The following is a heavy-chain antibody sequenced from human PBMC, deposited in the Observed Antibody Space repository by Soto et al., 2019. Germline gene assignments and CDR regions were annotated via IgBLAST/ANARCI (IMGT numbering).Heavy chain of an antibody. CDR3: ARVLSSGWSRFDY. D-gene: IGHD6-19*01. CDR1: GGSISSYYW. CDR2: MYHSGST. V-gene: IGHV4-4*02. Sequence: PSETLSLACAVSGGSISSYYWWTWVRQPPGKGLEWIAEMYHSGSTDYNPSLKSRVTISVDKSKNQISLKLSSVTAADTAVYYCARVLSSGWSRFDYWGQGTLVTVSS. J-gene: IGHJ4*02.